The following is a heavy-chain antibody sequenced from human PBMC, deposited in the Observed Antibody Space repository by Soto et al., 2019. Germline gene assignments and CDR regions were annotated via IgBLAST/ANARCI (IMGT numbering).Heavy chain of an antibody. Sequence: ASAKVSWKASGYAFSSYGISWVRQAPGQGLEWMGWISAYNGNTNYAQKLQGRVTMTTDTSTSTAYMELRSLRSDDTAVYYCATGFYGSGRPDYWGQGTLVTVSS. J-gene: IGHJ4*02. CDR1: GYAFSSYG. CDR2: ISAYNGNT. CDR3: ATGFYGSGRPDY. D-gene: IGHD3-10*01. V-gene: IGHV1-18*01.